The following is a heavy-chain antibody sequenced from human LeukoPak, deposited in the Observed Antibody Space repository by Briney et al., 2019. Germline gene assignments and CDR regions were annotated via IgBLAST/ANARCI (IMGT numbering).Heavy chain of an antibody. D-gene: IGHD2-21*02. CDR1: GFTLRSYF. Sequence: GGSLRLSCVASGFTLRSYFMNWVRQTPGKGLEWVSSISGSGDSTFYADSVKGRFSISRDNSKNTLYLQVNGLRTEDTAVYYCAKDRLLNCRGDCYIFDYWGQGTVVTVSS. CDR3: AKDRLLNCRGDCYIFDY. V-gene: IGHV3-23*01. CDR2: ISGSGDST. J-gene: IGHJ4*02.